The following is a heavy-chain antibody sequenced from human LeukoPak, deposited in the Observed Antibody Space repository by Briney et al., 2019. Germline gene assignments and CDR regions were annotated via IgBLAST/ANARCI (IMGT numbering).Heavy chain of an antibody. CDR3: ARGRPHGNDY. CDR1: GFTFSSYW. J-gene: IGHJ4*02. V-gene: IGHV3-74*01. CDR2: TASDGSST. D-gene: IGHD4-23*01. Sequence: GGSLRLSCAASGFTFSSYWMNWVRQAPGKGLVWVSRTASDGSSTTYADSVKGRFSISRDNTKNTLYLQMNSLRVEDTAVYYCARGRPHGNDYWGQGTLVTVSS.